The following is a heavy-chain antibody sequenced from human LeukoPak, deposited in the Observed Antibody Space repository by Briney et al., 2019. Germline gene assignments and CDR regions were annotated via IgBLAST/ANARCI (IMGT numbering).Heavy chain of an antibody. V-gene: IGHV3-23*01. D-gene: IGHD6-19*01. J-gene: IGHJ4*02. CDR2: ITGSGGST. Sequence: GGSLRLSCAASRFPFSSYAMSWVRQAPGKGLEWVSAITGSGGSTYYADSVKGRFTISRDNSKNTLYLQMNSLRAEDTAIYYCAKDGDYTTGWYYFDYWGQGTLVTVSP. CDR1: RFPFSSYA. CDR3: AKDGDYTTGWYYFDY.